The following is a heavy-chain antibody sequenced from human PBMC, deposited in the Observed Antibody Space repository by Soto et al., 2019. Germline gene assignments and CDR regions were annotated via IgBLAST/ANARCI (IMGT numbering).Heavy chain of an antibody. CDR2: INPFDGSR. J-gene: IGHJ4*02. CDR3: SRADPGETSPFDH. D-gene: IGHD3-10*01. V-gene: IGHV1-46*03. CDR1: GYIFTSYY. Sequence: ASVKVSCKASGYIFTSYYIHWVRQAPGQGLEWMGWINPFDGSRMFAQSFQGRVTMTRDTSTSTVYMEVSSLRSEDTAEYYCSRADPGETSPFDHWGQGTLVTVSS.